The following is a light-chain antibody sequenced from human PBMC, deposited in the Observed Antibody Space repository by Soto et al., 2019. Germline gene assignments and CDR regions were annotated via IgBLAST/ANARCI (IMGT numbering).Light chain of an antibody. CDR2: AAS. J-gene: IGKJ5*01. Sequence: DIPMTQSPSSLSASVGDIVTIRCRASQAVRTYLNWYQQKPGKAPILLIYAASSLPSAVPPRFTGAGSETDFTLTISSLQPEDFGTYYCQQTYSTPITFGQGTRLEIK. CDR1: QAVRTY. V-gene: IGKV1-39*01. CDR3: QQTYSTPIT.